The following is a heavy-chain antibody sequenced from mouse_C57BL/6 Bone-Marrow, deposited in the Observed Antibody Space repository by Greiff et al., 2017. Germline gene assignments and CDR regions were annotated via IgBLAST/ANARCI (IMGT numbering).Heavy chain of an antibody. CDR2: IHPNSGST. V-gene: IGHV1-64*01. CDR1: GYTFTSYW. D-gene: IGHD2-3*01. CDR3: ARRGDGYYGGFAY. Sequence: QVQLQQPGAELVKPGASVKLSCKASGYTFTSYWMHWVKQRPGPGLEWIGMIHPNSGSTNYNEKFKSKATLTVDNSSSTAYMQLSSLTSEDSAVYYCARRGDGYYGGFAYWGQGTLVTVSA. J-gene: IGHJ3*01.